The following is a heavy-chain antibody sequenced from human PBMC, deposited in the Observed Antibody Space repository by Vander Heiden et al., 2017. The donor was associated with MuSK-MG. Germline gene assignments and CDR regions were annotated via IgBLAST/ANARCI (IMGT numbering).Heavy chain of an antibody. D-gene: IGHD6-19*01. Sequence: QVQLQESGPGLVKPSETLSLTCAVSGHSISSGYQWGWIRQPPGKGLERIGSMQHSGSTFYNPSLKSRVTIAEDTSKSQFSLKLTSVTAADTAMYYCARRPFSGGWWEAFDIWVQGTMGTVSS. CDR3: ARRPFSGGWWEAFDI. CDR1: GHSISSGYQ. V-gene: IGHV4-38-2*01. CDR2: MQHSGST. J-gene: IGHJ3*02.